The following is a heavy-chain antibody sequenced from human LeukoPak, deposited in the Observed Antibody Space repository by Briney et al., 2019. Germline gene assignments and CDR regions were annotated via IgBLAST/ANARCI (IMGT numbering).Heavy chain of an antibody. CDR3: ARAVYGSGSYINYYYYYMDV. Sequence: GGSLRLSCAASGFTFSSYAMSWVRQAPGKGLEWVSGINWNGGSTGYADSVKGRFTISRDNAKNSLYLQMNSLRAEDTALYYCARAVYGSGSYINYYYYYMDVWGKGTTVTVSS. D-gene: IGHD3-10*01. CDR2: INWNGGST. V-gene: IGHV3-20*04. J-gene: IGHJ6*03. CDR1: GFTFSSYA.